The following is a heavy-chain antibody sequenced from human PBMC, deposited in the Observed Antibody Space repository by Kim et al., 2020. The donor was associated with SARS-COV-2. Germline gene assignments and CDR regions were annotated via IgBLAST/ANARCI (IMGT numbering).Heavy chain of an antibody. CDR1: GGSISSGDYY. CDR3: ARDRPRQLGESDY. D-gene: IGHD6-13*01. J-gene: IGHJ4*02. Sequence: SETLSLTCTVSGGSISSGDYYWSWIRQPPGKGLEWIGYIYYSGSTYYNPSLKSRDTISVDTSKNQFSLKLSSVTAADTAVYYCARDRPRQLGESDYWGQGTLVTVSS. CDR2: IYYSGST. V-gene: IGHV4-30-4*01.